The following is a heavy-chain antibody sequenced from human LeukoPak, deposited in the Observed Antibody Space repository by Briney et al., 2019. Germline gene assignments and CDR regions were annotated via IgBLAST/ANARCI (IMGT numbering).Heavy chain of an antibody. Sequence: ASVKVSCKASGYTFTGYYLHWVRQAPGQGLEWMGCVNPNSGDTNYAQKFQGSVTMTRDTSISTVYMELSRLRSDDTAVYYCAKTRGDRGVIDYWGQGTLVTVSS. CDR1: GYTFTGYY. V-gene: IGHV1-2*02. CDR2: VNPNSGDT. D-gene: IGHD3-10*01. CDR3: AKTRGDRGVIDY. J-gene: IGHJ4*02.